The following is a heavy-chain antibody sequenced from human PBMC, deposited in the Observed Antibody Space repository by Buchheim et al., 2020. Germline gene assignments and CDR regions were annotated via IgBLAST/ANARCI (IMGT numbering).Heavy chain of an antibody. CDR1: GYTFTGYY. CDR3: ARGRNPNSSGYFLGGVVRNFDY. Sequence: QVQLVQSGAEVKKPGASVKVSCKASGYTFTGYYMHWVRQAPGQGLEWMGWINPNSGGTNYAQKFQGRITMTRDTSISTAYMELSRLRSDDTAVYYCARGRNPNSSGYFLGGVVRNFDYWGQGTL. V-gene: IGHV1-2*02. CDR2: INPNSGGT. D-gene: IGHD3-22*01. J-gene: IGHJ4*02.